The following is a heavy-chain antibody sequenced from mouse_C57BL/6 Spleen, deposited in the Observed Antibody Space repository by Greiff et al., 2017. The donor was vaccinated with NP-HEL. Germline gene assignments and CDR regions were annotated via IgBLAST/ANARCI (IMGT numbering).Heavy chain of an antibody. J-gene: IGHJ4*01. CDR1: GYSITSGYY. V-gene: IGHV3-6*01. D-gene: IGHD2-4*01. CDR2: ISYDGSN. Sequence: DVQLQESGPGLVKPSQSLSLTCSVTGYSITSGYYWNWIRQFPGNKLEWMGYISYDGSNNYNPSLKNRISITRDTSKNQFFLKLNSVTTEDTATYYCARDDYQYYYAMDYWGQGTSVTVSS. CDR3: ARDDYQYYYAMDY.